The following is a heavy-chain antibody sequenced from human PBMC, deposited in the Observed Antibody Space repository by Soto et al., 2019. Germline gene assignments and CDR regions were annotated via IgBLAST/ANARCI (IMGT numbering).Heavy chain of an antibody. V-gene: IGHV3-9*01. CDR1: GFTFDDYA. CDR3: AKDTRITMVRPHRAAFGI. D-gene: IGHD3-10*01. J-gene: IGHJ3*02. CDR2: ISWNSGSI. Sequence: PGGSLRLSCAASGFTFDDYAMHWVRQAPGKGLEWVSGISWNSGSIGYADSVKGRFTISRDNAKNSLYLQMNSLRAEDTALYYCAKDTRITMVRPHRAAFGIWGQGTMVTVSS.